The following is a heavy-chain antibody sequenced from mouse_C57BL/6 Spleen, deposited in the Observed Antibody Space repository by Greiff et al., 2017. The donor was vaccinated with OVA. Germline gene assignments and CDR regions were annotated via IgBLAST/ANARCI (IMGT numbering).Heavy chain of an antibody. CDR1: GYTFTSYT. CDR3: ARGGYYSTWYFGV. Sequence: QVQLQQSGAELARPGASVKMSCKASGYTFTSYTMHWVKQRPGQGLEWIGYINPSSGYTKYNQKFKDKATLTADKSSSTAYMQLSSLTSEDSAVYYCARGGYYSTWYFGVWGTGTTVTVAS. V-gene: IGHV1-4*01. CDR2: INPSSGYT. D-gene: IGHD2-5*01. J-gene: IGHJ1*03.